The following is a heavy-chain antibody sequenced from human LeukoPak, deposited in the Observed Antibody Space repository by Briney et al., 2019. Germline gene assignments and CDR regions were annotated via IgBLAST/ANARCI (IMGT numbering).Heavy chain of an antibody. V-gene: IGHV3-48*01. D-gene: IGHD4-17*01. CDR1: GFTFSIYS. CDR2: ISSSGSTI. J-gene: IGHJ1*01. CDR3: ATDYYGDYSFQH. Sequence: TGGSLRLSCAASGFTFSIYSINWVRQAPGKGVEWVSYISSSGSTIYYADSVKGRFTISRDNAKNSLYLQMNSLRAEDTAVYYCATDYYGDYSFQHWGQGTLVIVSS.